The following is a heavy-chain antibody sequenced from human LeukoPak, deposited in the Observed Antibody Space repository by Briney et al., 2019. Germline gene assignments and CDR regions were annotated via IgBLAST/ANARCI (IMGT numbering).Heavy chain of an antibody. V-gene: IGHV3-48*03. D-gene: IGHD6-13*01. Sequence: GGSLRLSCAASGFTFSSYEMNWVPQAPGKGLEWFSYISSSGSTIYYADSVKGRFAISRDNAKNSLYLQMNSLRAEDTAVYYCARYSLQQLPPSYFDYWGQGTLVTVSS. J-gene: IGHJ4*02. CDR3: ARYSLQQLPPSYFDY. CDR2: ISSSGSTI. CDR1: GFTFSSYE.